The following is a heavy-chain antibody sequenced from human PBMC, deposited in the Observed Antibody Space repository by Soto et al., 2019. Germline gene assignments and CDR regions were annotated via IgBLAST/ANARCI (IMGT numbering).Heavy chain of an antibody. J-gene: IGHJ4*02. V-gene: IGHV4-39*01. CDR2: LHYSGST. Sequence: SETLSLTCTVSGDSISCSTDYWGWIRQPPGKGLEWIGSLHYSGSTYSNPSLKSRVTISVDTSKNQFSLKLSSVTAADTAVYYCARHGRGTLAAQFDYWGQGTLVTVSS. D-gene: IGHD6-13*01. CDR1: GDSISCSTDY. CDR3: ARHGRGTLAAQFDY.